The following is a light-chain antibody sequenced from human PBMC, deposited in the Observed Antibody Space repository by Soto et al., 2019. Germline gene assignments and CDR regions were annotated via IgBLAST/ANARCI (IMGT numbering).Light chain of an antibody. CDR1: QDISNY. V-gene: IGKV1-33*01. Sequence: DIQMTQSPSSLSASVGDRVTITCQASQDISNYLNWYQQKPGKAPKLLIYDASNLETGVPSRFSGSGSGTDFTFTISSLQTKDIATYYCQQYYNRPQTFGQGTKLEIK. CDR2: DAS. J-gene: IGKJ2*01. CDR3: QQYYNRPQT.